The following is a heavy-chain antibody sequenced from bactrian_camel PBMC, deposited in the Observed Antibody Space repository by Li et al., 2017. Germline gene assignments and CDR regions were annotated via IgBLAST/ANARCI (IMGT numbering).Heavy chain of an antibody. CDR2: IASNGEV. J-gene: IGHJ4*01. CDR1: RYAYSSYC. V-gene: IGHV3S26*01. Sequence: HVQLVESGGGSVQAGGPLRLSCTASSRYAYSSYCLGWFRQAPGKEREAVSGIASNGEVRYTDSMKLRFTISKHFGKNILYLEMNSLEPDDTAMYYCAASGRIGNCWPALGTRYPLSGQGTQVTVS. D-gene: IGHD7*01.